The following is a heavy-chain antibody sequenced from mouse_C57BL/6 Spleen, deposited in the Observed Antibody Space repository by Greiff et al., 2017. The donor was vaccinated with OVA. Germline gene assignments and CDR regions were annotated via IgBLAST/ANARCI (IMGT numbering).Heavy chain of an antibody. D-gene: IGHD3-2*01. CDR2: IDPETGGT. V-gene: IGHV1-15*01. Sequence: VKLMESGAELVRPGASVTLSCKASGYTFTDYEMHWVKQTPVHGLEWIGAIDPETGGTAYNQKFKGKAILTADKSSSTAYMELRSLTSEDSAVYYCTRRHPYYYAMDYWGQGTSVTVSS. J-gene: IGHJ4*01. CDR1: GYTFTDYE. CDR3: TRRHPYYYAMDY.